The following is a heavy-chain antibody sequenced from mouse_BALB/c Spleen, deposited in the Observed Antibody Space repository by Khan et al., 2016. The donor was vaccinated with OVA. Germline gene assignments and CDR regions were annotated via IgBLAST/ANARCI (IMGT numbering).Heavy chain of an antibody. CDR3: ARDGSRYNYAMDY. CDR1: GYSITSDYA. Sequence: SGPGLVKPSQSLSLTCTVTGYSITSDYAWNWIRQFPGNKLEWMGYISSSGSTNSNPAHKSRISITRDTAKNQFFLQLNSVTTDDTATYDCARDGSRYNYAMDYWGQGTSVTVSS. V-gene: IGHV3-2*02. CDR2: ISSSGST. J-gene: IGHJ4*01. D-gene: IGHD2-3*01.